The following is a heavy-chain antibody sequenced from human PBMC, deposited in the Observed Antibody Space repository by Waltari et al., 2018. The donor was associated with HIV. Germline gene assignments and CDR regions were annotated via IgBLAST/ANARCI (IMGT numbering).Heavy chain of an antibody. Sequence: QVHLPQWGSGLLKPSGTLSLTCAVYGGSFSGYYWTWIRQSPGGGREWMVEFDHTGTSPYNPSLKCRVTMSVDTSKNQFSLTLKSVTAADTAVYYCVRGFGNYGFYFDYWGQGKLVSVSS. CDR1: GGSFSGYY. V-gene: IGHV4-34*02. CDR3: VRGFGNYGFYFDY. D-gene: IGHD3-16*01. J-gene: IGHJ4*02. CDR2: FDHTGTS.